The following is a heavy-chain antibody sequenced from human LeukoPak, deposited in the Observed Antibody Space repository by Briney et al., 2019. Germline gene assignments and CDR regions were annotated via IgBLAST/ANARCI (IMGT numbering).Heavy chain of an antibody. J-gene: IGHJ5*02. CDR1: GYTFTSYG. D-gene: IGHD3-10*01. CDR2: ISAYNGNT. Sequence: ASVKVSCKASGYTFTSYGISWVRQAPGQGLERMGWISAYNGNTNYAQKLQGRVTMTTDTSTSTAYMELRSLRSDDTAVYYCARAEIDYYGSGSYSIRFDPWGQGTLVTVSS. CDR3: ARAEIDYYGSGSYSIRFDP. V-gene: IGHV1-18*01.